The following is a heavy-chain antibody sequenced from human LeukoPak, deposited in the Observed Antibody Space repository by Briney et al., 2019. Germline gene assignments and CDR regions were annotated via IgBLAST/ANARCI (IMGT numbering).Heavy chain of an antibody. Sequence: GGSLRLSCAASGFTFSSYWMHWVRQVPGKGLVWVSRINSDGSSTSYADAVKGRFTISRDNAKNTLYLQMNSLIAEETAVYYCARPDGGGYSSGFYWGQGTLVTVSS. CDR1: GFTFSSYW. D-gene: IGHD2-15*01. CDR3: ARPDGGGYSSGFY. V-gene: IGHV3-74*01. J-gene: IGHJ1*01. CDR2: INSDGSST.